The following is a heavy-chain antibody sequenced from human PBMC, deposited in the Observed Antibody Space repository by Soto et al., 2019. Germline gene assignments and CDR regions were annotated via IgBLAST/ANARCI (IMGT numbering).Heavy chain of an antibody. D-gene: IGHD2-2*01. CDR1: GGSISSGGYY. J-gene: IGHJ4*02. Sequence: QVQLQESGPGLVKPSQTLSLTCTVSGGSISSGGYYWSWIRQHPGKGLEWIGYIYYSGSTYYNPSLKSRVTLSVDTSKNQFSLKLSSVTAADTAVYYCARGWRDCSSTSCYAYYFDYWGQGTLVTVSS. CDR3: ARGWRDCSSTSCYAYYFDY. CDR2: IYYSGST. V-gene: IGHV4-31*03.